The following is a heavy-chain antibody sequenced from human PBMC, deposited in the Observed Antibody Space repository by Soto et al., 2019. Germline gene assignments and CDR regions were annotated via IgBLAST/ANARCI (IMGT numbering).Heavy chain of an antibody. Sequence: QIQLVQSAAEVKKPGASVKVSCKTNGYSVNTYGITWVRQAPGQGLEWMGWISVYNGDTKYAQKFQGRGTMTTGTATRTTYMAMRSPRSDDTAIYYWAGAFTGGRLDLGVSGQG. D-gene: IGHD2-15*01. V-gene: IGHV1-18*01. CDR2: ISVYNGDT. CDR1: GYSVNTYG. J-gene: IGHJ6*02. CDR3: AGAFTGGRLDLGV.